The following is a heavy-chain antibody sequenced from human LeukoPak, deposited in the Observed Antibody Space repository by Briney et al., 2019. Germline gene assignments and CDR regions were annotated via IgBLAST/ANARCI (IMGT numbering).Heavy chain of an antibody. Sequence: SETLSLTCTASGGSLSGHYWSWIRQPPGKRLEWIAYVSYTGRTKYNPSLQSRVTISIDTSKSQFSLNLTSVTSADTAVYSCARLLDNDISGDPDTFDVWGQGTTVIVSS. CDR3: ARLLDNDISGDPDTFDV. V-gene: IGHV4-59*11. CDR1: GGSLSGHY. J-gene: IGHJ3*01. D-gene: IGHD3-22*01. CDR2: VSYTGRT.